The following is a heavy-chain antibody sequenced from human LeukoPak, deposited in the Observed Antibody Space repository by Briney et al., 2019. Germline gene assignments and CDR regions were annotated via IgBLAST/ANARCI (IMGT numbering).Heavy chain of an antibody. CDR3: ARANYSPYYFDY. D-gene: IGHD4-11*01. V-gene: IGHV3-20*04. J-gene: IGHJ4*02. CDR1: GFTFEDYG. Sequence: PGRSLRLSCVASGFTFEDYGMSWVRQSAGKGLEWVSSINWHGGSTHYAESVRGRFTISRDNAKNSLFLQMNSLRAEDTALYYCARANYSPYYFDYWGQGTLVTVSS. CDR2: INWHGGST.